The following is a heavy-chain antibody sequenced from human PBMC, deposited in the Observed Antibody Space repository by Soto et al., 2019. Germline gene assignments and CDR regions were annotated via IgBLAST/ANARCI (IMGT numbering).Heavy chain of an antibody. CDR2: ISYDGSNK. Sequence: GGSLRLSRASPGFPFNSYSLHRFRQAPGKGLEWVSVISYDGSNKYYADSVKGRFTISRDNSKNTLYLQMNSLRAEDTAVYYCARDRERSFDYWGQGTLVTVSS. J-gene: IGHJ4*02. V-gene: IGHV3-30-3*01. D-gene: IGHD1-26*01. CDR3: ARDRERSFDY. CDR1: GFPFNSYS.